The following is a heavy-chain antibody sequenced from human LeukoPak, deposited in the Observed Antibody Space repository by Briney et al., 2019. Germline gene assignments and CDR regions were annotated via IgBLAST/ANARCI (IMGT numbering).Heavy chain of an antibody. D-gene: IGHD3-22*01. CDR2: IKQDGSEK. J-gene: IGHJ4*02. CDR1: GFTFSSYW. V-gene: IGHV3-7*01. CDR3: ARAMYYYDSKFDY. Sequence: GGSLRLSCAASGFTFSSYWMSWVRQAPGKGLEWVANIKQDGSEKYYVDSVKGRFTISRDNAKNSLYLQMNSLRAEDTAVYYCARAMYYYDSKFDYWGQGTLVTVSS.